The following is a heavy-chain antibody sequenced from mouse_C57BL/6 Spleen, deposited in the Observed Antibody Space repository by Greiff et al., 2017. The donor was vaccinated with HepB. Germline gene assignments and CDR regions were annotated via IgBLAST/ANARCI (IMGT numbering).Heavy chain of an antibody. CDR3: ARSYYSNYNYFDY. D-gene: IGHD2-5*01. J-gene: IGHJ2*01. CDR2: INPSSGYT. V-gene: IGHV1-7*01. Sequence: VQLQQSGAELAKPGASVKLSCKASGYTFTSYWMHWVKQRPGQGLEWIGYINPSSGYTKYNQKFKDKATLNADKSSSTAYMQLSSLTYEDSAVYYCARSYYSNYNYFDYWGQGTTLTVSS. CDR1: GYTFTSYW.